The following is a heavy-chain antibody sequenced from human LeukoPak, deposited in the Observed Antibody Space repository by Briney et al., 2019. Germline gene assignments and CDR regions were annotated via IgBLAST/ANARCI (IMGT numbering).Heavy chain of an antibody. CDR3: AKDLGAGGGSVFEY. CDR1: GFTFSGYG. Sequence: PGRSLRLSCAASGFTFSGYGMHWVRQAPGKGLEWVAVIWYDGSNKYYADSVKGRFTISRDNSKNTLYLQMNSLRAEDTAIYYCAKDLGAGGGSVFEYWGQGTLVTVSS. J-gene: IGHJ4*02. CDR2: IWYDGSNK. D-gene: IGHD3-10*01. V-gene: IGHV3-33*06.